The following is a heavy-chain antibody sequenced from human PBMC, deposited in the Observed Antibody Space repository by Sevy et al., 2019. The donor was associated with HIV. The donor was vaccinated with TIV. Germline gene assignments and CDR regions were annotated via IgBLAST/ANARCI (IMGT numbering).Heavy chain of an antibody. J-gene: IGHJ5*02. CDR2: IRSKLYGGTT. Sequence: GGSLRLSCSASGFSFDNYVMNWFRQAPGKGLEWVGFIRSKLYGGTTEYAASVKGRFTISRDDSKSIAYLQMNSLKTEDSSVYYCSRDRYGSQSYAADHWGQGTLVTVSS. V-gene: IGHV3-49*03. D-gene: IGHD3-10*01. CDR1: GFSFDNYV. CDR3: SRDRYGSQSYAADH.